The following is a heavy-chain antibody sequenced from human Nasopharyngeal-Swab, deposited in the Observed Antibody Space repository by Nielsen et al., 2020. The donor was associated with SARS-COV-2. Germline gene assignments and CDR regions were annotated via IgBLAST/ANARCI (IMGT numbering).Heavy chain of an antibody. CDR1: GFTFSSYA. CDR2: ISYDGSNK. Sequence: GESLKISCAASGFTFSSYAMHWVRQAPGKGLEWVAVISYDGSNKYYADSVKGRFTISRDNSKNSLYLQMNSLRAEDTAVYFCARIAGRGSIYYYYMDVWGTGTTVTVSS. V-gene: IGHV3-30*04. J-gene: IGHJ6*03. D-gene: IGHD1-26*01. CDR3: ARIAGRGSIYYYYMDV.